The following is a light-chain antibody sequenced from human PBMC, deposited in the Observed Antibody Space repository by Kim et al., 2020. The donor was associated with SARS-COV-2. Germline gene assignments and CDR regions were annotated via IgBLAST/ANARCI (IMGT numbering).Light chain of an antibody. CDR2: EGT. CDR1: KLGDKY. CDR3: RAWDSRTVI. J-gene: IGLJ2*01. V-gene: IGLV3-1*01. Sequence: SYELAQPPSVSVSPGQTASITCSGDKLGDKYACWYQQKPGQSPVLVIYEGTERPSGIPERFSGSKSGTTATLTISGTQAMDEADYYCRAWDSRTVILGGGTKLTVL.